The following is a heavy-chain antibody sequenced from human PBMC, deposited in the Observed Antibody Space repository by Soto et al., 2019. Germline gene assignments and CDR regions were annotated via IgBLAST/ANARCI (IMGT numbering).Heavy chain of an antibody. CDR1: GATISSGGFY. J-gene: IGHJ6*02. CDR3: ARDDSFYGEPGYGMNV. CDR2: IYYTGTT. D-gene: IGHD4-17*01. V-gene: IGHV4-31*03. Sequence: QVQLQESGPGLVEASQTLSLTCTVSGATISSGGFYWSWIRQRPGKGLEWIGHIYYTGTTSYNPSLYSRVTISLDMFSNPFSLKLRSVTAADTAKYFCARDDSFYGEPGYGMNVWGQGTTVTVSS.